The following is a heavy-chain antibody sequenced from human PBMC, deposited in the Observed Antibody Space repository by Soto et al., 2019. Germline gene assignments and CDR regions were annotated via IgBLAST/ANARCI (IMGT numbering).Heavy chain of an antibody. CDR3: ARDEYYYDSSGPGPDY. CDR2: IWYDGSNK. CDR1: GFTFSSYG. J-gene: IGHJ4*02. D-gene: IGHD3-22*01. V-gene: IGHV3-33*01. Sequence: GGSLRLSCAASGFTFSSYGMHWVRQAPGKGLEWVAVIWYDGSNKYYADSVKGRFTISRDNSKNTLYLQMNSLRAEDTAVYYCARDEYYYDSSGPGPDYWGQGTLVTVSS.